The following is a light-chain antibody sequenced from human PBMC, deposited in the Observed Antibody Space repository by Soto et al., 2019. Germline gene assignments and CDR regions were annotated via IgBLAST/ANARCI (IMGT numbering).Light chain of an antibody. CDR2: DVS. Sequence: QSVLTQPASVSGPPGQSITISCSGTISDVGAYTSVSWYQHHPGKAPKLIIFDVSNRPSGVSNRFSGSKSGSTASLTISGLQADDEADYYCSSKRSGSTVLFGGGTKLTVL. V-gene: IGLV2-14*01. CDR3: SSKRSGSTVL. J-gene: IGLJ3*02. CDR1: ISDVGAYTS.